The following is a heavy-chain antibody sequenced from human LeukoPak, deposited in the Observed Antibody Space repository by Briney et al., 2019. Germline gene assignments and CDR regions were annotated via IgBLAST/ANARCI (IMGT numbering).Heavy chain of an antibody. CDR2: IYRDGDT. D-gene: IGHD3-16*01. J-gene: IGHJ2*01. Sequence: PGGSLRLSCAASGFTVSTNYMSWVRQAPGKGLEWVSVIYRDGDTYYADSVKGRFTISRDSSKNILYLQMNSLRAEDTAVYYCARDVFDRGLQWYFDLWGRGTVITASS. CDR3: ARDVFDRGLQWYFDL. V-gene: IGHV3-53*01. CDR1: GFTVSTNY.